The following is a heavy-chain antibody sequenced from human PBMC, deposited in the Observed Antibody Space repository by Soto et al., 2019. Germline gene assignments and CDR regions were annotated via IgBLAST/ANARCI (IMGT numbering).Heavy chain of an antibody. CDR3: ARDAGRFCSGGSCFNGGMDV. V-gene: IGHV3-30*04. D-gene: IGHD2-15*01. Sequence: QVHLVESGGGVVQPGRSLRLSCAASGFTFSNSGFHWVRQAPGKGLEWVTLISYDGRNTEYSDSVKGRFTISRDNSKNTLYVQLNSRRPEDSAVYYCARDAGRFCSGGSCFNGGMDVWGQGTTVIVSS. J-gene: IGHJ6*02. CDR1: GFTFSNSG. CDR2: ISYDGRNT.